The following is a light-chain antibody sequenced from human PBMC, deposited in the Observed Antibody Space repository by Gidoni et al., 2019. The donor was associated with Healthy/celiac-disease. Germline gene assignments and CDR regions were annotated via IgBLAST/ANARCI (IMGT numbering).Light chain of an antibody. Sequence: IVMTPSAGTLPVAPGERATLSCSASQSVSSNLAWYQQKPGQAPRPLIYGAPTRATGIPARFSGSGSGTDSTLTISSLQSEDFAVYYCQQYNNWPLALTFGGGTKVEIK. CDR3: QQYNNWPLALT. J-gene: IGKJ4*01. CDR1: QSVSSN. CDR2: GAP. V-gene: IGKV3-15*01.